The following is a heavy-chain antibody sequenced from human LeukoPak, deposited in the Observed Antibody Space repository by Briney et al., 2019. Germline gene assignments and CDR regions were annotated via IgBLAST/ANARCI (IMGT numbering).Heavy chain of an antibody. J-gene: IGHJ5*02. CDR2: IYYSGDV. CDR1: GGSITGSY. CDR3: AKEGYGSGSYGWLDP. Sequence: SETLSLNCTVSGGSITGSYWSWVRQTPGQGLEWIGRIYYSGDVNYNPSLKSRITISLDTSLSQFSLKLNSLTASDTAVYYCAKEGYGSGSYGWLDPWGQGTLVTVSS. D-gene: IGHD3-10*01. V-gene: IGHV4-59*01.